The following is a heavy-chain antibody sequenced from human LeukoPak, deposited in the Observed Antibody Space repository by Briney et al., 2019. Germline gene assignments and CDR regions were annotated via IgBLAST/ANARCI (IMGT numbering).Heavy chain of an antibody. D-gene: IGHD1-26*01. CDR2: INHSGST. CDR1: GGSISSYY. J-gene: IGHJ3*02. CDR3: ARRSWANAFDI. V-gene: IGHV4-34*01. Sequence: PSETLSLTCTVSGGSISSYYWSWIRQPPGKGLEWIGEINHSGSTNYNPSLKSRVTISVDTSKNQFSLKLSSVTAADTAVYYCARRSWANAFDIWAKGQWSPSLQ.